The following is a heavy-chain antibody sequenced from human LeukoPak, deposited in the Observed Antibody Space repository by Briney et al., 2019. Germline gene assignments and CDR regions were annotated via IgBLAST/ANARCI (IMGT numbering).Heavy chain of an antibody. CDR3: AGQPRLEMMLRI. Sequence: PSETLSLTCTVSGGSISSYYWSWIRQPPGKGLEWIGYIYYSGSTNYNPSLESRVTISVDTSKNQFSLKLSSVTAADTAVYYCAGQPRLEMMLRIWGQGTMVTVSS. CDR2: IYYSGST. D-gene: IGHD3-16*01. V-gene: IGHV4-59*08. J-gene: IGHJ3*02. CDR1: GGSISSYY.